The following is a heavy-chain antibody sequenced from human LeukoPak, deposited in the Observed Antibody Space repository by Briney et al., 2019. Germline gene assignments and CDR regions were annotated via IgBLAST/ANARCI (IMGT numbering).Heavy chain of an antibody. Sequence: SETLSLTCTVSGGSLSSYYWSWIRQPPGKGLEWIGYIYYSGSTNYNPSLKSRVTISVDTSKNQFSLKLSSVTAADTAVYYCARAVATSGSYSYYYYMDVWGKGTTVTVSS. D-gene: IGHD1-26*01. V-gene: IGHV4-59*01. CDR2: IYYSGST. J-gene: IGHJ6*03. CDR1: GGSLSSYY. CDR3: ARAVATSGSYSYYYYMDV.